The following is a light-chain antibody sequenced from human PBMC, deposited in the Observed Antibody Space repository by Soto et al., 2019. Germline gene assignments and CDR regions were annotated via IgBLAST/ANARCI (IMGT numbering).Light chain of an antibody. J-gene: IGKJ3*01. V-gene: IGKV3-20*01. Sequence: EIVLTQSPGTLSLSPGERATLSCRASQRLSSNYLAWFQQKPGQAPRLLIYGASSRATGIPDRFSGSGSGTDFTLTIPRLEPEDFAVYYCLQYGSSPFTFGPGTKVDIK. CDR1: QRLSSNY. CDR2: GAS. CDR3: LQYGSSPFT.